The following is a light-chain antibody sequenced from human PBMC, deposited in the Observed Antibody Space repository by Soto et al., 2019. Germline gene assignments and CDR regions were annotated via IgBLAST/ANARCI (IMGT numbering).Light chain of an antibody. CDR3: CSYTTTDTLFV. J-gene: IGLJ1*01. CDR2: EVI. Sequence: QSVLTQPASVSGSPGQSITISCTGTSSDIGDFNYVSWYQQHPGKAPKLMIFEVINRPSGVSNRFSGSKSGNTASLTISGLQADDEAGYYCCSYTTTDTLFVFGSGTKVTVL. CDR1: SSDIGDFNY. V-gene: IGLV2-14*01.